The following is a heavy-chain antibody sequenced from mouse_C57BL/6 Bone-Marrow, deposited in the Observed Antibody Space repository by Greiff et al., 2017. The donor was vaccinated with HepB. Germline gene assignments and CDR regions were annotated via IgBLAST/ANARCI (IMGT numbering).Heavy chain of an antibody. Sequence: QVQLKESGAELVRPGTSVKVSCKASGYAFTNYLIEWVKQRPGQGLEWIGVINPGSGGTNYNEKFKGKATLTADKSSSTAYMQLSSLTSEDSAVYFCARRFYRGDYWGQGTSVPVSS. D-gene: IGHD2-1*01. CDR1: GYAFTNYL. CDR3: ARRFYRGDY. J-gene: IGHJ4*01. V-gene: IGHV1-54*01. CDR2: INPGSGGT.